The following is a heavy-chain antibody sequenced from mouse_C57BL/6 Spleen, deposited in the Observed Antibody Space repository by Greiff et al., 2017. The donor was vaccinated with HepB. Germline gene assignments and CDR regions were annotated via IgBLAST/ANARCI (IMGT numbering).Heavy chain of an antibody. V-gene: IGHV1-55*01. CDR1: GYTFTSYW. Sequence: QVQLKQPGAELVKPGASVKMSCKASGYTFTSYWITWVKQRPGQGLEWIGDIYPGSGSTNYNEKFKSKATLTVDTSSSTAYMQLSSLTSEDSAVYYCARGDSNYFWFAYWGQGTLVTVSA. J-gene: IGHJ3*01. CDR3: ARGDSNYFWFAY. D-gene: IGHD2-5*01. CDR2: IYPGSGST.